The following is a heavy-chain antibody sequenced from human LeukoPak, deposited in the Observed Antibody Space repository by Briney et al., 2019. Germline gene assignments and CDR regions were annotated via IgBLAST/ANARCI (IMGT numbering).Heavy chain of an antibody. J-gene: IGHJ5*02. V-gene: IGHV1-18*01. CDR3: ARDGELTVTRRWFDP. D-gene: IGHD4-17*01. CDR1: GYSFTSFG. Sequence: ASVKVSCKASGYSFTSFGISWVRQAPGQGLEWMGWISAYNGDTNYDQRLQGRVTMTTDKSTSTAYMELRSLRSDDTAVYYCARDGELTVTRRWFDPWGQGTLVTVSS. CDR2: ISAYNGDT.